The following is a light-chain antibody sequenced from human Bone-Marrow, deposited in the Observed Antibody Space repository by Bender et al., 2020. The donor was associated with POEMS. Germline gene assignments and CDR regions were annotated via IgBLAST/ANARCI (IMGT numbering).Light chain of an antibody. Sequence: QSVLTQPPSASGTPGQRVTISCSGSNSNIGTNAVNWYQQFPGTAPKLLIYSDNQRPSGVPDRFYAFKSGTSASLAISGLQSEDEADYYCAAGDAVLSGGVFGGGTKLTVL. J-gene: IGLJ3*02. V-gene: IGLV1-44*01. CDR3: AAGDAVLSGGV. CDR2: SDN. CDR1: NSNIGTNA.